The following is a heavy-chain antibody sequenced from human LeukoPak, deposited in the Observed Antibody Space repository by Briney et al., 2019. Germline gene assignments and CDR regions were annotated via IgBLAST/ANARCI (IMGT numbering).Heavy chain of an antibody. CDR1: GFTFSSYW. CDR3: ARDRDGYNSFDY. CDR2: INSDGSST. Sequence: PGGSLRLPCAASGFTFSSYWMHWVRQAPGQGLMWVSRINSDGSSTSYADSVKGRITISRDNAKNTLYLQMNSLRAEDTAVYYCARDRDGYNSFDYWGQGTLVTVSS. J-gene: IGHJ4*02. D-gene: IGHD5-24*01. V-gene: IGHV3-74*01.